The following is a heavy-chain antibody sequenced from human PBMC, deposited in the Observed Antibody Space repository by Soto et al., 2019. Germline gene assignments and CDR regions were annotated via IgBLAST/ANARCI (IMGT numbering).Heavy chain of an antibody. CDR1: GGSFSGYY. D-gene: IGHD3-22*01. J-gene: IGHJ4*02. V-gene: IGHV4-34*01. Sequence: PSETLSLTCAVYGGSFSGYYWSWIRQPPGKGLEWIGEINHSGSTNYNPSLKSRVTISVDTSKNQFSLKLSSVTAADTAVYYCARGSLERNGYYYDSSGYQNTYYFDYWGQGTLVTVSS. CDR3: ARGSLERNGYYYDSSGYQNTYYFDY. CDR2: INHSGST.